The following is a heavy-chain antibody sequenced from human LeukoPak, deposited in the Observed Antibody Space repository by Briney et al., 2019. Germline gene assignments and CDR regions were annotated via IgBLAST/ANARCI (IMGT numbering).Heavy chain of an antibody. CDR1: GFTFSNAW. CDR3: TTGPTRYFDWLLYDPIDY. V-gene: IGHV3-15*01. D-gene: IGHD3-9*01. Sequence: GGSLGLSCAACGFTFSNAWMSWVRQAPGKGLEWVGRIKSKTDGGTTDYAAPVKGRFTISRDDSKNTLYLQMNSLKTEDTAVYYCTTGPTRYFDWLLYDPIDYWGQGTLVTVSS. CDR2: IKSKTDGGTT. J-gene: IGHJ4*02.